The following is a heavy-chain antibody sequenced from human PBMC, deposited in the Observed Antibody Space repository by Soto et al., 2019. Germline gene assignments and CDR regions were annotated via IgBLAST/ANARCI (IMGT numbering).Heavy chain of an antibody. CDR3: ARAPMITFGGVIAIFDY. V-gene: IGHV1-3*01. CDR2: INAGNGKT. D-gene: IGHD3-16*02. J-gene: IGHJ4*02. CDR1: GYTFTSYA. Sequence: QVQLVQSGAEVKKPGASVKVSCKASGYTFTSYAMPWVRQAPGQRLEWMGWINAGNGKTKYSQKFQGRVTITRDTSASPAYMELSSMRSEDTAVYYCARAPMITFGGVIAIFDYWGQGTLVTVSS.